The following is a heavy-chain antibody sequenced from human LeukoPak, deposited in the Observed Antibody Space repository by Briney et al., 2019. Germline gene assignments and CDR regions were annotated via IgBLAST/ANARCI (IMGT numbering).Heavy chain of an antibody. J-gene: IGHJ1*01. D-gene: IGHD2-21*02. CDR2: IYTSGST. Sequence: SETLSLTCTVSGGSISSYYWSWIRQPPGKGLEWIGYIYTSGSTIYNPSLKSRVTISLDTSESQFSLKLSSVTAADTAVYFCASSASCGGDCYQYFQHWGQGTLVTVSS. V-gene: IGHV4-4*09. CDR1: GGSISSYY. CDR3: ASSASCGGDCYQYFQH.